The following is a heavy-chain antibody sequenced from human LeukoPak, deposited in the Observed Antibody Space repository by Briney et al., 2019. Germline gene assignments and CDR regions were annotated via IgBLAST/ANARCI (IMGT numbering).Heavy chain of an antibody. Sequence: GGSLRLSCAASGFAFSSQAMGWGRQAPGKGLEWVSVISDSGDTTYYADSVKGRFTISRDNSKNTLYLQLNSLRAEDTAIYYCAKDARRSDGWYFFDHWGQGALVTVSS. D-gene: IGHD6-19*01. CDR3: AKDARRSDGWYFFDH. V-gene: IGHV3-23*01. CDR1: GFAFSSQA. J-gene: IGHJ4*02. CDR2: ISDSGDTT.